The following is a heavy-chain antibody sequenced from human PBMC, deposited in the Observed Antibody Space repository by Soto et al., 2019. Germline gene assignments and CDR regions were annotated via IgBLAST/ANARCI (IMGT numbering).Heavy chain of an antibody. D-gene: IGHD2-2*01. CDR3: ARDRSPIVLVPAAPGYYYYGMDV. Sequence: QVQLVQSGAEVKKPGSSVKVSCKASGGTFSSYAISWVRQAPGQGLEWMGGIIPIFGTANYAQKFQGRVTVTADESTSTAYMELSSLRSEDTAVYYCARDRSPIVLVPAAPGYYYYGMDVWGQGTTVTVSS. J-gene: IGHJ6*02. V-gene: IGHV1-69*12. CDR2: IIPIFGTA. CDR1: GGTFSSYA.